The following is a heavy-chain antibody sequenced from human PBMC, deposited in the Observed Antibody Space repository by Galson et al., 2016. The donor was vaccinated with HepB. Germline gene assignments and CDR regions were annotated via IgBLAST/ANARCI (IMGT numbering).Heavy chain of an antibody. V-gene: IGHV3-30*03. CDR1: GFTFSSYV. J-gene: IGHJ3*02. Sequence: SLRLSCAASGFTFSSYVMHWVRQAPGKGLEWVAVISYDGSDKYYADSVKGRFTISRDNSKNTLYLQMNSLRAEDTAVYYCARDDESITLNAFGIWGQGKMVTVSS. D-gene: IGHD3-22*01. CDR2: ISYDGSDK. CDR3: ARDDESITLNAFGI.